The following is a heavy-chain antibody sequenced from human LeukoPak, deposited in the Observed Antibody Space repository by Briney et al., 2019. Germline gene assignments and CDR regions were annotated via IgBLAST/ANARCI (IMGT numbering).Heavy chain of an antibody. V-gene: IGHV3-23*01. D-gene: IGHD6-19*01. CDR2: ISGSGGST. CDR3: AKDGRIAVAGTLGGDWFDP. CDR1: GFTFSSYA. Sequence: GDSLRLSCAASGFTFSSYAMSWARQAPGKGLEWVSAISGSGGSTYYADSVKGRFTISRDNSKNTLYLQMNSLRAEDTAVYYCAKDGRIAVAGTLGGDWFDPWGQGTLVTVSS. J-gene: IGHJ5*02.